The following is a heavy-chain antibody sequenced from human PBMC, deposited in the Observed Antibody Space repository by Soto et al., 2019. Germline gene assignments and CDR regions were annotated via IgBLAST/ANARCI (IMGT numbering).Heavy chain of an antibody. CDR1: GLTVSRTQ. Sequence: EVQLVETGGGLIQPGGSLRLSCAASGLTVSRTQMAWVRQVPGKGLQWVSVIYSAGSTYYANAVKGRFTICRDISENKIYLDLSRVTGDDTAIYYCARAREPEYSSSIFFDYWGRGILVTVSS. J-gene: IGHJ4*02. CDR2: IYSAGST. D-gene: IGHD6-6*01. V-gene: IGHV3-53*02. CDR3: ARAREPEYSSSIFFDY.